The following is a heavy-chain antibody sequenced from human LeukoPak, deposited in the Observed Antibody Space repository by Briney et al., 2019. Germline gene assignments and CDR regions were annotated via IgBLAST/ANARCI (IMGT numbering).Heavy chain of an antibody. V-gene: IGHV3-74*03. J-gene: IGHJ4*02. CDR1: GFTFSNSW. Sequence: QAGGSLRLSCAASGFTFSNSWMHWVRQAPGKGLVWVSRTDPNGITTYADSVKGRFTISRDNAKNTLYLQMNSLRAEDTARYYCARSGRIIDYWGQGTLVTVSS. CDR2: TDPNGIT. D-gene: IGHD3-10*01. CDR3: ARSGRIIDY.